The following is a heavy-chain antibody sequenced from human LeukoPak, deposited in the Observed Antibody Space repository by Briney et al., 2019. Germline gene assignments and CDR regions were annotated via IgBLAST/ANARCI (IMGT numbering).Heavy chain of an antibody. V-gene: IGHV3-7*01. D-gene: IGHD3-22*01. Sequence: PGGSLRLSCVASGFTFSSYWMTWVRQAPGKGLEWVANIKTDGSQIYYVDSVKGRFTISRDNAKNSLYLQMNSLRAEDTAVYYCARLDYYDSSGYYSPLFDYWGQGTLVTVSS. CDR3: ARLDYYDSSGYYSPLFDY. CDR2: IKTDGSQI. CDR1: GFTFSSYW. J-gene: IGHJ4*02.